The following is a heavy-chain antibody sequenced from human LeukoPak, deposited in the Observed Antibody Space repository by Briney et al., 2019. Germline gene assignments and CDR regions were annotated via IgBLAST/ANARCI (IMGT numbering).Heavy chain of an antibody. J-gene: IGHJ4*02. CDR2: ISSSSSYI. V-gene: IGHV3-21*01. Sequence: GGSLRLSCAASGFTFSSYSMNWVRQAPGKGLEWVSSISSSSSYIYYADSVKGRFTISRDNSKNTLYLQMNSLRAEDTAVYYCAKDDRGYSYGFLDYWGQGTLVTVSS. CDR1: GFTFSSYS. D-gene: IGHD5-18*01. CDR3: AKDDRGYSYGFLDY.